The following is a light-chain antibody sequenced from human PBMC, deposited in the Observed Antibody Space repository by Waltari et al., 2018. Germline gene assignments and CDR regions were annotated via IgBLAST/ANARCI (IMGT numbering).Light chain of an antibody. CDR2: EVS. V-gene: IGLV2-14*01. CDR1: SNDVGGYGY. Sequence: SITISCTGTSNDVGGYGYVSWYQQYPGKAPKLIIYEVSYRPSGISTRFSGSKSGNTASLTISGLQADDEADYYCSSHTSTVPHVFGTGTRVTVV. J-gene: IGLJ1*01. CDR3: SSHTSTVPHV.